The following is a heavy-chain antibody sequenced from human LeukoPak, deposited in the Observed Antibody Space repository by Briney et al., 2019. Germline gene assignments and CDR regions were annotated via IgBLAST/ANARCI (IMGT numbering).Heavy chain of an antibody. CDR3: AKCDDYGDYVGGGVDH. CDR2: ISGSGGST. V-gene: IGHV3-23*01. D-gene: IGHD4-17*01. Sequence: GGSLRLSCAASGFTFSSYAMSWVRQAPGKGLEWVSAISGSGGSTYYADSVKGRFTISRDNSKNTLYLQMNSLRAEDTAVYYCAKCDDYGDYVGGGVDHWGQGTLVTVSS. CDR1: GFTFSSYA. J-gene: IGHJ4*02.